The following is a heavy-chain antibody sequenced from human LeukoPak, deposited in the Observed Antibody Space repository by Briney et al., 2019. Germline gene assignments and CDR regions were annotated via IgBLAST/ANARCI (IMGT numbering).Heavy chain of an antibody. CDR1: GFTFSSYA. J-gene: IGHJ6*02. CDR3: ARGHYGMDV. Sequence: PGGSLRLSCAASGFTFSSYAMSWVRQAPGKGLEWVSYISSSGSTIYYADSVKGRFTISRDNTKNSVHLQMNSLRVEDTAVYYCARGHYGMDVWGQGTSVTVSS. V-gene: IGHV3-48*04. CDR2: ISSSGSTI.